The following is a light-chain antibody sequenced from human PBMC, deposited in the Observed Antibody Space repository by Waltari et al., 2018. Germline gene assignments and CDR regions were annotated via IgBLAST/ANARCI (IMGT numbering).Light chain of an antibody. V-gene: IGLV2-14*03. CDR1: SSDIGGSNF. Sequence: QSALTQPASVSGSPGQSTTISCTGTSSDIGGSNFVSWYQQHPGKAPKLVIYEVNRRPSGVSNRFSGSKSGNTASLTISGLQTEDDADYYCSSYTRSSPHILFGGGTKLTVL. CDR3: SSYTRSSPHIL. CDR2: EVN. J-gene: IGLJ2*01.